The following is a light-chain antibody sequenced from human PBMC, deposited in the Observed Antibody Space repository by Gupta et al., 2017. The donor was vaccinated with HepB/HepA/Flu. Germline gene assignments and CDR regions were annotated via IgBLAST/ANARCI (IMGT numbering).Light chain of an antibody. CDR1: SSDVGNYNF. J-gene: IGLJ3*02. CDR3: CSYAGRSVWV. V-gene: IGLV2-23*02. CDR2: EVN. Sequence: QSALTQPASVSGSRGQSITISCPGTSSDVGNYNFVSWYQHHPGKAPKLLIYEVNKRPSGASNRFSGSRSGNTASLTVSGLQTDDEADYYCCSYAGRSVWVFGGGTKLTVL.